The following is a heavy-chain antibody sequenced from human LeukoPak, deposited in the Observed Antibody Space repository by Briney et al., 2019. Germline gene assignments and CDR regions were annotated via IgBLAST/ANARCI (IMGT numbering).Heavy chain of an antibody. CDR3: ALDCSGGSCYFSH. CDR1: GYTFTGYY. Sequence: ASVKVSCKASGYTFTGYYMHWVRQAPGQGLEWMGWINPNSGGTNYAQKFQGRVTMTRDTSISTAYMELSRLRSGDTAVYYCALDCSGGSCYFSHWGQGTLVTVSS. D-gene: IGHD2-15*01. J-gene: IGHJ4*02. CDR2: INPNSGGT. V-gene: IGHV1-2*02.